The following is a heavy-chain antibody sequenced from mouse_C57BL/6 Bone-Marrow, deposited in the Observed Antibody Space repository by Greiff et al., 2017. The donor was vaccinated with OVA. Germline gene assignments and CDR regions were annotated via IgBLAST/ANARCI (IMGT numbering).Heavy chain of an antibody. CDR2: ISDGGSYT. J-gene: IGHJ3*01. CDR1: GFTFSSYA. Sequence: EVQLQESGGGLVKPGGSLKLSCAASGFTFSSYAMSWVRQTPEKRLEWVATISDGGSYTYYPDNVKGRFTISRDNAKNNLYLQMSHLKSEDTAVYDCARERGLRKAWFAYWGQGTLVTV. CDR3: ARERGLRKAWFAY. D-gene: IGHD2-4*01. V-gene: IGHV5-4*01.